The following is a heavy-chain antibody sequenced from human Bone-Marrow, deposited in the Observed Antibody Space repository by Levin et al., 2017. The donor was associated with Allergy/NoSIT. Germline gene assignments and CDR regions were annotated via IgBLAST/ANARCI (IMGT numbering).Heavy chain of an antibody. CDR1: GFTFSSYG. CDR3: ARDMGRIFGVVTLFDY. CDR2: IWYDGSNK. Sequence: GESLKISCAASGFTFSSYGMHWVRQAPGKGLEWVAVIWYDGSNKYYADSVKGRFTISRDNSKNTLYLQMNSLRAEDTAVYYCARDMGRIFGVVTLFDYWGQGTLVTVSS. V-gene: IGHV3-33*01. J-gene: IGHJ4*02. D-gene: IGHD3-3*01.